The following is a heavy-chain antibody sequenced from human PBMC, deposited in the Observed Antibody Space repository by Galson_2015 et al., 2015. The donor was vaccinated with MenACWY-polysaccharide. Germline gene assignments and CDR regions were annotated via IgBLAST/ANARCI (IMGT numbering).Heavy chain of an antibody. V-gene: IGHV3-30*02. CDR3: ARNPSRLDIAAASH. CDR1: GFNFGGNG. J-gene: IGHJ4*02. Sequence: LRLSCAGSGFNFGGNGLHWVRQAPGKGLEWVALIRNDGRKHYPDAVKGRFTISRDNSRNTLYLQMNNLRPEDTAVYYCARNPSRLDIAAASHWGQGALVSVSS. D-gene: IGHD6-13*01. CDR2: IRNDGRK.